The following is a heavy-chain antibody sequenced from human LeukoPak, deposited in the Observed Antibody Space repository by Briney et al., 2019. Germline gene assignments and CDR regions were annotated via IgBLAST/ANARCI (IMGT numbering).Heavy chain of an antibody. J-gene: IGHJ4*02. Sequence: GGSLRLSCVASGFTFSGYWMSWVRQTPEKGLEWVANIKQDGYEKYYVDSVKGRFTISRDNAENSLYLQMNSLRADDTAVYYCARVWSDSSSWYVGYYFDYWGQGTLVTVSS. CDR2: IKQDGYEK. D-gene: IGHD6-13*01. CDR1: GFTFSGYW. V-gene: IGHV3-7*01. CDR3: ARVWSDSSSWYVGYYFDY.